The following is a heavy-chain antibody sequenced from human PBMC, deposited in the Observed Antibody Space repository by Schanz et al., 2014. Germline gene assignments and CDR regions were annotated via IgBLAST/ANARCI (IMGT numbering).Heavy chain of an antibody. J-gene: IGHJ4*02. CDR3: ARDQSPYTNSSDVRYFDY. CDR1: GGTFSSDT. Sequence: QVQLVQSGAEVKKPGSSVKVSCKASGGTFSSDTFSWVRQAPGQGLEWMGIINPSVRGTHFAREFQGRVTMTADTSTSTAYMDLRSLRSDDTAVYYCARDQSPYTNSSDVRYFDYWGQGSLVTVSS. CDR2: INPSVRGT. D-gene: IGHD6-6*01. V-gene: IGHV1-69*09.